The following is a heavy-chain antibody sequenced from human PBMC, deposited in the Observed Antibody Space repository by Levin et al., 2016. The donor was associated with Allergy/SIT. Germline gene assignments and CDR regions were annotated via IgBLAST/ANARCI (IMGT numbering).Heavy chain of an antibody. Sequence: GGSLRLSCAASGLTFSRYWMHWVRQVPGKGLAWVSRINSDGSSTSYADSVKGRFTISRDNAKNTLYLQMNSLRAEDTAVYYCVKFFEAAGADWGQGALVTVSS. D-gene: IGHD6-13*01. V-gene: IGHV3-74*01. CDR2: INSDGSST. J-gene: IGHJ4*02. CDR1: GLTFSRYW. CDR3: VKFFEAAGAD.